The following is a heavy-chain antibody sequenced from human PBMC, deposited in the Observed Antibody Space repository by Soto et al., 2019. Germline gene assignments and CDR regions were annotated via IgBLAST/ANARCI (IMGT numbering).Heavy chain of an antibody. Sequence: SGPTLVNPTQTLTLTCTSTGFSLSTGGEGVGWIRQPPGVALEWLAPIYWDDDRRYSPSLKTRLTITKDTSKNQVVLSMTNMDLVDTATYYCVYGRCGGDCLQSYSSHYYYGMDVWGQGTTVTVSS. CDR1: GFSLSTGGEG. V-gene: IGHV2-5*02. D-gene: IGHD2-21*02. J-gene: IGHJ6*02. CDR2: IYWDDDR. CDR3: VYGRCGGDCLQSYSSHYYYGMDV.